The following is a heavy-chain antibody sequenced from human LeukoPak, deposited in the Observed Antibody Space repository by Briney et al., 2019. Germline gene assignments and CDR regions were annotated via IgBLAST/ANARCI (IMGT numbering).Heavy chain of an antibody. Sequence: SEALSLTCAVYGGSFSGYYWSWIRQPPGKGLEWIGEINHSGSTNYNPSLKSRVTISVDTSKNQFSLKLSSVTAADTAVYYCARVSGTTSWFDPWGQGTLVTVSS. D-gene: IGHD1/OR15-1a*01. J-gene: IGHJ5*02. CDR3: ARVSGTTSWFDP. CDR1: GGSFSGYY. CDR2: INHSGST. V-gene: IGHV4-34*01.